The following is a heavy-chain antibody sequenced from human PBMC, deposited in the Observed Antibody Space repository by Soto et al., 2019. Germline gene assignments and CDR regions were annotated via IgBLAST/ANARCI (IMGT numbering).Heavy chain of an antibody. V-gene: IGHV1-2*04. J-gene: IGHJ6*02. CDR3: AIDLGYVFWSGNPYYYYYGMDV. D-gene: IGHD3-3*01. Sequence: ASVKVSCKASGYTFTGYYMHWVRQAPGQGLEWMGWINPNSGGTNYAQKFQGWVTMTRDTSISTAYMELSRLRSDDTAVYYCAIDLGYVFWSGNPYYYYYGMDVWGQGTTVTVSS. CDR1: GYTFTGYY. CDR2: INPNSGGT.